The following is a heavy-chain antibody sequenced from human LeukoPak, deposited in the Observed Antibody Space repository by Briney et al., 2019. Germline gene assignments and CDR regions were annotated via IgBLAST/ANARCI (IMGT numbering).Heavy chain of an antibody. CDR3: ARYDSSGYYHDAFDI. CDR2: INHSGST. Sequence: SETLSLTCTVSGGSISSSSYYWGWIRQPPGKGLEWIGEINHSGSTNYNPSLKSRVTISVDTSKNQFSLKLSSVTAADTAVYYCARYDSSGYYHDAFDIWGQGTMVTVSS. V-gene: IGHV4-39*07. CDR1: GGSISSSSYY. J-gene: IGHJ3*02. D-gene: IGHD3-22*01.